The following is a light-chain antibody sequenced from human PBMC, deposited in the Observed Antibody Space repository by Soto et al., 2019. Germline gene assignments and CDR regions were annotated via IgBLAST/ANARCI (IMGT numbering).Light chain of an antibody. CDR2: TTS. Sequence: DIQMTQSPSSLSASVGYRVTITCRASQSIRSDLNWYQQRPGKAPKLLIYTTSNLESGVPSRFSGSGSGTDFTLTISNLQPEYFATYFCQQGFSRPRTFGRGTTVEVK. J-gene: IGKJ1*01. CDR3: QQGFSRPRT. CDR1: QSIRSD. V-gene: IGKV1-39*01.